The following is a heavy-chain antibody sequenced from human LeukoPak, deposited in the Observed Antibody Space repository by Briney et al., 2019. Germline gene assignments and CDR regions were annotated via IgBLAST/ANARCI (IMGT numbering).Heavy chain of an antibody. V-gene: IGHV4-34*01. Sequence: TSETLSLTCAVFGGSFSDYYWSWIRQPPGKGLEWIREIHHSGSTKYNPSLKSRVNIFVDTSKNQFSLKVSSVTAADTAVYYCARGDYSSSTRCYICWFDPWGQGTLVTVSS. CDR1: GGSFSDYY. J-gene: IGHJ5*02. CDR2: IHHSGST. D-gene: IGHD2-2*02. CDR3: ARGDYSSSTRCYICWFDP.